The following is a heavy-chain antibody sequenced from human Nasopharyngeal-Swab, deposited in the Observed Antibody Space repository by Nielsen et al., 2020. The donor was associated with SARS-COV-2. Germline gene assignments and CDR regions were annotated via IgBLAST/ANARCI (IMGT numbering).Heavy chain of an antibody. CDR1: GYTFTSYG. CDR3: ARVNLGMIVVVEDY. CDR2: TSAYNGNT. Sequence: ASVKVSCKASGYTFTSYGISWVRQAPGQGLEWMGWTSAYNGNTNYAQKLQGRVTMTTDTSTSTAYMELRSLRSDDTAVYYCARVNLGMIVVVEDYWGQGTLVTVSS. V-gene: IGHV1-18*01. D-gene: IGHD3-22*01. J-gene: IGHJ4*02.